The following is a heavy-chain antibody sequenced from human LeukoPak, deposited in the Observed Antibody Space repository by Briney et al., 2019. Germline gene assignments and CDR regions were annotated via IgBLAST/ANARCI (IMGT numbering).Heavy chain of an antibody. CDR1: GFAFSSYA. V-gene: IGHV3-23*01. Sequence: PGGSLRLSCAASGFAFSSYAMSWVRQAPGTGLEWVSAISGSGGSTYYADSVKGRFTISRDNSKNTLYLQMNSLRAEDTAVYYCAKVSSGWNGWDYWGQGTLVTVSS. CDR2: ISGSGGST. D-gene: IGHD6-19*01. CDR3: AKVSSGWNGWDY. J-gene: IGHJ4*02.